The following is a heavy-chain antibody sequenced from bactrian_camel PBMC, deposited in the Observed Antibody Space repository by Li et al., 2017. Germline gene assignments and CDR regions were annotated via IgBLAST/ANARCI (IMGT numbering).Heavy chain of an antibody. CDR1: GFAFRWYD. CDR3: VADCSLRYDYFDFESAY. Sequence: VQLVESGGGTVQPGGSLRHSCAASGFAFRWYDMSWVRQAPGKGLEWVSRITANGGRTDYVDSVKGRFTISRDNAKNTLTLQMNSLKPEDTAMYFCVADCSLRYDYFDFESAYRGQGTQVTVS. J-gene: IGHJ4*01. V-gene: IGHV3S40*01. CDR2: ITANGGRT. D-gene: IGHD3*01.